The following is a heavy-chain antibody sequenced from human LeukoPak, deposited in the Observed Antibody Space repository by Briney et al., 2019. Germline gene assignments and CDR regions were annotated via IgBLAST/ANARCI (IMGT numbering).Heavy chain of an antibody. CDR2: IYYSGST. J-gene: IGHJ4*02. CDR3: ARHQYSSGWFDY. V-gene: IGHV4-39*01. CDR1: GGSISSSSYY. D-gene: IGHD6-19*01. Sequence: PSETLSLTCTVSGGSISSSSYYWGWIRQPPGKGLEWIGSIYYSGSTYYNPSLKSRVTISVDTSKNQFSLKLSSVTAADTAVYYCARHQYSSGWFDYWGQGTLVTVSS.